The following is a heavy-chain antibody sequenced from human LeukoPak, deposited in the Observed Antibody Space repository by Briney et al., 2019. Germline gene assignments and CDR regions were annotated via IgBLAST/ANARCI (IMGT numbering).Heavy chain of an antibody. J-gene: IGHJ3*02. CDR1: GFTFADYG. Sequence: GGSLRLSCAASGFTFADYGMSWVRQAPGKGLEGVCGINWNGNTRVYADSMKGRFTISRDNAKNSLYLQMNSLGAEDTAFYRCARVSDRGGYNYDAFDIWGQGTMVTVSS. D-gene: IGHD5-24*01. CDR2: INWNGNTR. V-gene: IGHV3-20*01. CDR3: ARVSDRGGYNYDAFDI.